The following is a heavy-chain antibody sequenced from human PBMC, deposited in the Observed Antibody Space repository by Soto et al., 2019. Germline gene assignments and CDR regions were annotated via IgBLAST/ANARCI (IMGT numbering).Heavy chain of an antibody. V-gene: IGHV3-21*01. CDR2: ISSSSSYI. Sequence: GGSMRLSCTASGFTFSSYSVNWVRQAPGKGLEWVSSISSSSSYIYYADSVKGRFTISRDNAKNSLYLQMNSLRAEDTAVYYCAGSIAAAGTFDYWGQGTLVTVSS. CDR3: AGSIAAAGTFDY. J-gene: IGHJ4*02. D-gene: IGHD6-13*01. CDR1: GFTFSSYS.